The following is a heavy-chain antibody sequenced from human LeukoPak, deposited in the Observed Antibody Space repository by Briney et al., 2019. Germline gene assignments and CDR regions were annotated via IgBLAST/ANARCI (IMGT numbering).Heavy chain of an antibody. CDR3: ARTWAEGVNYGYSKYFHH. V-gene: IGHV1-69*01. CDR1: GSTCSSYA. J-gene: IGHJ1*01. D-gene: IGHD5-18*01. CDR2: IIPIIGTA. Sequence: SVKVSCKASGSTCSSYAVGWVRQAPGQGLEWMGGIIPIIGTANYTQKSQGRVTITADESTRTVYMELSSLRSEDTAVYYCARTWAEGVNYGYSKYFHHWGQGTLVIVSS.